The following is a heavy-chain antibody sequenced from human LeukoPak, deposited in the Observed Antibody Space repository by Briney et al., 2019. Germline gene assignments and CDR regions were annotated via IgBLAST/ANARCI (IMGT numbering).Heavy chain of an antibody. CDR1: GFTFSGYG. CDR2: IWYDGSEK. V-gene: IGHV3-33*01. Sequence: PGRSLRLSCAASGFTFSGYGMHWVRQAPGKGLEWVAVIWYDGSEKYYADSVKGRFIISRDNSKNTVYLQMNSLRAEDTAVYYCARRRYNWSAIDYWGQGTLVTVSS. J-gene: IGHJ4*02. D-gene: IGHD1-20*01. CDR3: ARRRYNWSAIDY.